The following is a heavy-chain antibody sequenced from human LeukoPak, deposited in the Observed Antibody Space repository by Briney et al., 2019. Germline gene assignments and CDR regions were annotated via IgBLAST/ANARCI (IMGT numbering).Heavy chain of an antibody. D-gene: IGHD3-22*01. J-gene: IGHJ4*02. Sequence: GRSLRLSCAASGFTFSSYGMHWVRQAPGKGLEWVAVIWYDGSNEKYADSVKGRFTISRDNSKNTLYLQINSLRAEDTAVYYCAKDPFNYDSSGYYYGYWGREPWSPSPQ. CDR1: GFTFSSYG. V-gene: IGHV3-33*06. CDR2: IWYDGSNE. CDR3: AKDPFNYDSSGYYYGY.